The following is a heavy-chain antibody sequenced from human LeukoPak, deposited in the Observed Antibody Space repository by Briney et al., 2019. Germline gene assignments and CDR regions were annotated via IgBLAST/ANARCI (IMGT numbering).Heavy chain of an antibody. CDR3: ARYSSSDPTHDY. V-gene: IGHV3-7*01. Sequence: PGGSLRLSCAASGFTFSSYWMSWVRQAPGRGLEWVANIKQDGSEKYYVDSVKGRFTISRDNAKNSLYLQMNSLRAEDTAVYYCARYSSSDPTHDYWGQGTLVTVPS. CDR2: IKQDGSEK. D-gene: IGHD6-6*01. CDR1: GFTFSSYW. J-gene: IGHJ4*02.